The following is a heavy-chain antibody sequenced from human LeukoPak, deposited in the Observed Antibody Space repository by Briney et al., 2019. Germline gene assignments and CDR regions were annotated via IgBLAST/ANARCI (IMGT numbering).Heavy chain of an antibody. D-gene: IGHD3-22*01. CDR1: GFTFSSYA. J-gene: IGHJ5*02. V-gene: IGHV3-23*01. Sequence: PGGSLRLSCAASGFTFSSYAMSWVRQAPGKGLEWVSPISGSGGSTYYADSVKGRFTISRDNSKNTLYLQMNSLRAEDTAVYYCAKGRDYYDSSGHNWFDPWGQGTLVTVSS. CDR3: AKGRDYYDSSGHNWFDP. CDR2: ISGSGGST.